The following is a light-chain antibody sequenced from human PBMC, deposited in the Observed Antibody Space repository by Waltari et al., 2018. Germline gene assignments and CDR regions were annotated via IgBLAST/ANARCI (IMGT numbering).Light chain of an antibody. Sequence: DIVMTQSPDSLAVSLGERATIKCQSSQSVFYSSNNKNYLAWYQQKPGQPPNLLIYWASTRGSGVPDRFSGSGSGTDFTLTISSLQAEDVAVYYCQQYFSTPITFGQGTRLEIK. CDR2: WAS. CDR1: QSVFYSSNNKNY. CDR3: QQYFSTPIT. V-gene: IGKV4-1*01. J-gene: IGKJ5*01.